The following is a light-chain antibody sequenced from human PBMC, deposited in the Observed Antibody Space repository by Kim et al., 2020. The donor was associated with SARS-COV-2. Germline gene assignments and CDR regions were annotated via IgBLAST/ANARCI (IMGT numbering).Light chain of an antibody. CDR3: QVRDSSTGLPV. CDR2: YDC. Sequence: GQRARLTCGGSHIGSKSVPWYQQRPGQATVLVIYYDCDRPSGIVARFSGSNSGNTDTLPISRVEAGDETDYYCQVRDSSTGLPVLGGGT. CDR1: HIGSKS. V-gene: IGLV3-21*04. J-gene: IGLJ3*02.